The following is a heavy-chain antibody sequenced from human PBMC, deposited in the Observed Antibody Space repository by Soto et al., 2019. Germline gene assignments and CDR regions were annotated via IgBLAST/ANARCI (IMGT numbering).Heavy chain of an antibody. CDR2: ISSSSNAI. Sequence: QSGGSLRLSCAASGFTFSTYEMYWVRQAPGKGLEWVSYISSSSNAIYYGDSVKGRFTISRDNAKNSLHLRMSSLRAEDTAIYYCARGGSSGWFFLDYWGQGALVTVSS. D-gene: IGHD6-19*01. J-gene: IGHJ4*02. CDR1: GFTFSTYE. V-gene: IGHV3-48*03. CDR3: ARGGSSGWFFLDY.